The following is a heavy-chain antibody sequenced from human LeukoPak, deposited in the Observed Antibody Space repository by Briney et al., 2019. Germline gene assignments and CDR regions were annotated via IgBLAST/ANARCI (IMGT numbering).Heavy chain of an antibody. J-gene: IGHJ4*02. CDR1: GYTFTIYY. V-gene: IGHV1-46*01. Sequence: ASVKVSCKTSGYTFTIYYIHWVRQAPGQGLEWMGIINPGGGSTSYAQKFQDRVTMTRDTSISTAYMELSRLRSDDTAVYYCARGGLVLRYFDWLPDDYWGQGTLVTVSS. D-gene: IGHD3-9*01. CDR3: ARGGLVLRYFDWLPDDY. CDR2: INPGGGST.